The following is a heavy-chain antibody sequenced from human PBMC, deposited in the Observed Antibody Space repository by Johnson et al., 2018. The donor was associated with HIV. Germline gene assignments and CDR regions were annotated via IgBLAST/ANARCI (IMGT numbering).Heavy chain of an antibody. CDR1: GFTVSSNY. CDR2: IYTGGST. CDR3: ARVRVATIRGVNAFDI. J-gene: IGHJ3*02. Sequence: VQLVESGGTLVQPGGSLRLFCAASGFTVSSNYMSWVRQTPGKGLEWVSVIYTGGSTYYADSVRGRFTISRDNSNNTLYLQMNSLRVEDTAVYYWARVRVATIRGVNAFDIWGRGTVVTGSS. D-gene: IGHD5-12*01. V-gene: IGHV3-66*01.